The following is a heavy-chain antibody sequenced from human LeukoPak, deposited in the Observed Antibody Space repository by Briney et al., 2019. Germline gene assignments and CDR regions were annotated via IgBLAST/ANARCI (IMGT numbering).Heavy chain of an antibody. CDR3: ARERKGYCSSTSCYSMFSGYYMDV. D-gene: IGHD2-2*01. Sequence: SEILSLTCAVYGGSFSGNNWNWIRQPPGKGLEWIGEINHSGATNYNPSLKSRVTISVDTSKNQFSLKLSSVTAADTAVYYCARERKGYCSSTSCYSMFSGYYMDVWGKGTTVTVSS. CDR2: INHSGAT. CDR1: GGSFSGNN. J-gene: IGHJ6*03. V-gene: IGHV4-34*01.